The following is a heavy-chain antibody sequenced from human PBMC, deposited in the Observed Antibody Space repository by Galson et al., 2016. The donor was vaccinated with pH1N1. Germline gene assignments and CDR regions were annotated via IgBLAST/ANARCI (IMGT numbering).Heavy chain of an antibody. CDR1: GFSLTSNAMG. J-gene: IGHJ6*02. CDR2: IFWDGDK. D-gene: IGHD2-21*02. CDR3: VHAPSGYCRAAYCLHFYFNAIDV. Sequence: PALVTPTQTLTLTCNFSGFSLTSNAMGVGWIRQPPGKAPEWLALIFWDGDKRYSPSLKKRRTITKNNSKNQVVLTMTNMDPVDTGTYFCVHAPSGYCRAAYCLHFYFNAIDVWGRGTTVTVSS. V-gene: IGHV2-5*02.